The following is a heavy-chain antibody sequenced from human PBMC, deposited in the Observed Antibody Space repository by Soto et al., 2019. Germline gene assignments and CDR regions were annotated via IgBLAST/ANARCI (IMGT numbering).Heavy chain of an antibody. J-gene: IGHJ3*02. D-gene: IGHD1-26*01. CDR1: GFTFSSYS. Sequence: GGSLRLSCAPSGFTFSSYSMNWVRQAPGKGLEWVSSISSSSSYIYYADSVKGRFTISRDNAKNSLYLQMNSLRAEDTAVYYCARGAAQWELPPNDAFDIWGQGTMVTVSS. CDR2: ISSSSSYI. V-gene: IGHV3-21*01. CDR3: ARGAAQWELPPNDAFDI.